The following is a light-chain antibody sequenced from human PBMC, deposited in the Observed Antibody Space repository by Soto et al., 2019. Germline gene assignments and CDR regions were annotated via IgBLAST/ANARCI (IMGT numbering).Light chain of an antibody. CDR1: SSDVGSYNL. CDR2: EGS. J-gene: IGLJ2*01. CDR3: CSYAGSSTVV. Sequence: QSVLTQPASVSGSPGQSITISCTGTSSDVGSYNLVSWYQQHPGKAPKLMIYEGSKRPSGVSNRFSGSKSGNTASLTISGLQAEDEADYYCCSYAGSSTVVFGGGTTVTVL. V-gene: IGLV2-23*01.